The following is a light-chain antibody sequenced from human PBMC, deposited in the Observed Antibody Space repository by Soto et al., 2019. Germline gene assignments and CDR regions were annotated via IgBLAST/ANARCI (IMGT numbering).Light chain of an antibody. CDR1: QSVSSSY. J-gene: IGKJ1*01. V-gene: IGKV3-20*01. Sequence: EIVLTQSPCTLSLSPGERATLSCRASQSVSSSYLAWYQRKPGQAPRPLIYGASSRAIGIPDRFSGSGSGTDFTLTISRLEPEDFAVYYCQQYGSSPWTFDQGTKVDIK. CDR2: GAS. CDR3: QQYGSSPWT.